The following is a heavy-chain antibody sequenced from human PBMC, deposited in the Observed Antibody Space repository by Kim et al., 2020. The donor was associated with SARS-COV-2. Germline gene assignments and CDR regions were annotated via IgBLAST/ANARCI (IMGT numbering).Heavy chain of an antibody. V-gene: IGHV3-23*05. J-gene: IGHJ4*02. CDR3: AKDHPSSGWPTFDS. D-gene: IGHD6-19*01. CDR1: GFTFSRRA. CDR2: VNNNNNP. Sequence: GGSLRLSCAASGFTFSRRAMSWVRQVPGKGLEWIASVNNNNNPYYADSVKGRFTVSRDITKDTLYLQMNSLRADDTALYYCAKDHPSSGWPTFDSWGQGTLGAVS.